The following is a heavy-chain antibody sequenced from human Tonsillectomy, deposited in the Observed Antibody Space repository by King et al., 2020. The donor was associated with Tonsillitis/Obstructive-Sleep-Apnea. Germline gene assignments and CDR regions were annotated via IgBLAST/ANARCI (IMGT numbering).Heavy chain of an antibody. CDR3: ARGRGYSYGTTIDY. D-gene: IGHD5-18*01. CDR2: IWYDGSNK. J-gene: IGHJ4*02. CDR1: GFTFSSYG. V-gene: IGHV3-33*01. Sequence: VQLVESGGGVVQPGRSLRLSCAASGFTFSSYGMHWVRQAPGKGLEWVAVIWYDGSNKYYADSVKGRFTISRDNSKNKLYLQMNSLRAEETAVYYCARGRGYSYGTTIDYWGQGTLVTVSS.